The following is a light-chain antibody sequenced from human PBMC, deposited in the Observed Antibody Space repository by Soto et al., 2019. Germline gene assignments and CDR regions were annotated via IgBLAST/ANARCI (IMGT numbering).Light chain of an antibody. J-gene: IGKJ4*01. V-gene: IGKV3-11*01. CDR2: DAS. CDR1: QSVSSY. CDR3: QLRSNWPLT. Sequence: ELVLTQSPATLSLSPGERATLSSRASQSVSSYFAWYQQKPGQAPRLLIDDASNTATGIPARFSGSGSGTGCTLAFSGRWPEDFAVYFCQLRSNWPLTVGVGTEVAIK.